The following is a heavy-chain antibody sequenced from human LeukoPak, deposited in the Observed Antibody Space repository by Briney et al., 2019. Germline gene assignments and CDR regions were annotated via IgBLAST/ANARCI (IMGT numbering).Heavy chain of an antibody. D-gene: IGHD6-25*01. J-gene: IGHJ4*02. CDR2: IYSGGTP. CDR1: GFTVSASY. CDR3: ASHRRSIAAAAYFDH. Sequence: GGSLRLSCVASGFTVSASYMSWVRLPAGKGLEWVSSIYSGGTPYYADSFHGRLTISRDTSKNTLYLQMNSLRVDDTAIYYCASHRRSIAAAAYFDHWGQGTRVTVSS. V-gene: IGHV3-53*01.